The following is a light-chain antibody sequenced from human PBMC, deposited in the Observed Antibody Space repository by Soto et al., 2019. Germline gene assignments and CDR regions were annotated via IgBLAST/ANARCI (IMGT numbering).Light chain of an antibody. J-gene: IGKJ2*01. CDR3: LQDGSSPYT. V-gene: IGKV3-20*01. CDR1: QSVSSSY. Sequence: EIVLTQSPGTLYLSPGERATLSCRASQSVSSSYLAWYQQKPGQAPRPLIYGASSRATGIPDRFSGSGSGTGFTLTISRLEPEDFAVYYCLQDGSSPYTFGQGNKLEIK. CDR2: GAS.